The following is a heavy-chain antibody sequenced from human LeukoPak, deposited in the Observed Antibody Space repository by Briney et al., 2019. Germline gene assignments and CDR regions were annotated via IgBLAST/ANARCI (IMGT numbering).Heavy chain of an antibody. D-gene: IGHD5-18*01. CDR2: IIPIFGTA. CDR1: GGTFSSYA. Sequence: SVKVSCKASGGTFSSYAISWVRQAPGQGLEWMGRIIPIFGTANYAQKFQGRVTITTDESTNTAYMELSSLRSEDTAVYYCSLTRRYSYGPNIDYWGQGTLVTVSS. J-gene: IGHJ4*02. V-gene: IGHV1-69*05. CDR3: SLTRRYSYGPNIDY.